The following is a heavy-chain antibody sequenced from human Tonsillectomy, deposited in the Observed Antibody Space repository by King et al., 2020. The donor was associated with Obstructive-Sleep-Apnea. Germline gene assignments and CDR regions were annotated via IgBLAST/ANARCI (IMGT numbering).Heavy chain of an antibody. CDR2: IRYDGSKK. J-gene: IGHJ4*02. CDR3: AKDYYSDGAGHYGPTKFVPVNIDH. V-gene: IGHV3-30*02. D-gene: IGHD3-22*01. Sequence: VQLVESGGGVVQPGRSLRLSCVASGFTFSDFGMHWVRQAPGKGLEWVAFIRYDGSKKHYVDSVQGRFTISRGTSRNIVFLQMTSLRVEDTAVYYCAKDYYSDGAGHYGPTKFVPVNIDHWGQGTLVTVSS. CDR1: GFTFSDFG.